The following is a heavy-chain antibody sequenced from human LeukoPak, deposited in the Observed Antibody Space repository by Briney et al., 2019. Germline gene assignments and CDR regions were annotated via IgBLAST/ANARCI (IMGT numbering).Heavy chain of an antibody. Sequence: PSETLSLTCTVSGYSISSGYYWGWIRQPPGKGLEWIGSIYHSGSTYYNPSLKSRVTISVDTSKNQFSLKLSSVTAADTAVYYCARERHSGSFFDYWGQGTLVTVSS. CDR2: IYHSGST. CDR3: ARERHSGSFFDY. CDR1: GYSISSGYY. J-gene: IGHJ4*02. D-gene: IGHD6-19*01. V-gene: IGHV4-38-2*02.